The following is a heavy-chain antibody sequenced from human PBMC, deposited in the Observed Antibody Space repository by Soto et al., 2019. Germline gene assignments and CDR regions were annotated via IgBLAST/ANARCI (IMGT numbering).Heavy chain of an antibody. V-gene: IGHV3-30-3*01. Sequence: QVQLVESGGGVVQPGRSLRLSCAASGFTFSSYAMHWVRQAPGKGLEWVAVISYDGSNKYYADSVKGRFTISRDNSKNKLYLQMNSLRAEDTAVYYCARGRQGYYYYGMDVWGQGTTVTVSS. CDR1: GFTFSSYA. CDR3: ARGRQGYYYYGMDV. CDR2: ISYDGSNK. J-gene: IGHJ6*02.